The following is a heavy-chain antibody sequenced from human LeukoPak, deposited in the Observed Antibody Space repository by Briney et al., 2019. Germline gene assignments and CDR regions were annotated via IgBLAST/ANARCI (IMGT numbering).Heavy chain of an antibody. J-gene: IGHJ4*02. CDR2: IYHSGRA. CDR3: ARGLYGSDSY. D-gene: IGHD6-19*01. Sequence: PSGTLSLTCAVSGGSISSGNWWIWVRQPPGKGLEWIGEIYHSGRANYNPSLKSRVNMSVDKSKNQFSLSLSSVTAADTAVYHCARGLYGSDSYWGQGNLVTVSS. V-gene: IGHV4-4*02. CDR1: GGSISSGNW.